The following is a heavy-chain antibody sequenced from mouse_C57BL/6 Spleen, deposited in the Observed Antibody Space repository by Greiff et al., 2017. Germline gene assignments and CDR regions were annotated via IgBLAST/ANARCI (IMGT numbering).Heavy chain of an antibody. CDR3: ARVDYSNSWFAY. CDR2: ISDGGSYT. D-gene: IGHD2-5*01. Sequence: EVQLQESGGGLVKPGGSLKLSCAASGFTFSSYAMSWVRQTPEKRLEWVATISDGGSYTYYPDNVKGRFTISRDNAKNNLYLQMSHLKSEDTAMYYCARVDYSNSWFAYWGQGTLVTVSA. V-gene: IGHV5-4*01. CDR1: GFTFSSYA. J-gene: IGHJ3*01.